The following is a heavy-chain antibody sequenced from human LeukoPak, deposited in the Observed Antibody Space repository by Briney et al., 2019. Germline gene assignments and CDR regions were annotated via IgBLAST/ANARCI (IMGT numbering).Heavy chain of an antibody. CDR2: FDPEDGET. Sequence: ASVKVSCKVSGYTLTELSMHWVRQAPGKGLEWMGGFDPEDGETIYAQKFQGRVTMTEDTSTDTAYMELSSLRSEDTAVYYCATPDYGDSDGGAFDIWGQGTMVTVSS. CDR1: GYTLTELS. V-gene: IGHV1-24*01. CDR3: ATPDYGDSDGGAFDI. J-gene: IGHJ3*02. D-gene: IGHD4-17*01.